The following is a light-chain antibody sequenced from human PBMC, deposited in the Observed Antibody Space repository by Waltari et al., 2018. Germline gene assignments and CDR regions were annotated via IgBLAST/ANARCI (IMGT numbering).Light chain of an antibody. CDR1: QGISSW. CDR3: QQDYIYPRT. CDR2: AAS. V-gene: IGKV1-12*01. J-gene: IGKJ1*01. Sequence: DIQMTQSPSSVSASVGDRVTITCRASQGISSWLAWYQQKPGRAPNLLIYAASSLQSGVPARCSGSGSGTEFTLTISSLQPDDFATYYCQQDYIYPRTFGQGTKVELK.